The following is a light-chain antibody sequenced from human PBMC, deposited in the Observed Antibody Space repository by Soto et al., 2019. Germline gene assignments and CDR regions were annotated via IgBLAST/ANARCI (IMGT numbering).Light chain of an antibody. J-gene: IGKJ4*01. CDR2: GAS. Sequence: EIVMTQSPATLSVSPGERATLSCRASQSVSSNLAWYQQKPGQAPRLLIYGASTRATGIPARFSGSGSGTEFTLTISSLQSEDFDVYYCQQYNNWPPLTFGGGTKVEIK. CDR3: QQYNNWPPLT. CDR1: QSVSSN. V-gene: IGKV3-15*01.